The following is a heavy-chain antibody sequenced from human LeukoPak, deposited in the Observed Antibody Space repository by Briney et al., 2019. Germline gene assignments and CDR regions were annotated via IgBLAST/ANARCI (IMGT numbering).Heavy chain of an antibody. Sequence: GGSLRLSCTASGFTFSNYGMNWVSQAPGKGLEWVSFTDTSGNYIYYGDLVKGRFTISRDNAKNLVFLQMNGLRAEDTAVYYCARGQSITLLRGVAMSDGFDIWGQGAMVAVSS. V-gene: IGHV3-21*01. D-gene: IGHD3-10*01. CDR3: ARGQSITLLRGVAMSDGFDI. CDR1: GFTFSNYG. CDR2: TDTSGNYI. J-gene: IGHJ3*02.